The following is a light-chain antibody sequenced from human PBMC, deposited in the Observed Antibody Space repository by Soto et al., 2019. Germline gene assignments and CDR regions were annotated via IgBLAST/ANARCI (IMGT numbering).Light chain of an antibody. CDR2: EVN. Sequence: QSALTQPASVSASPGQSITISCTATGSDAGYFKYVSWYQQQTGKAPKLIIYEVNKRPSGISNHFSGSKSGTTASLTISGLQPEDEAYYYCGSFIHVWVFGGGTKVTVL. CDR3: GSFIHVWV. J-gene: IGLJ3*02. CDR1: GSDAGYFKY. V-gene: IGLV2-14*01.